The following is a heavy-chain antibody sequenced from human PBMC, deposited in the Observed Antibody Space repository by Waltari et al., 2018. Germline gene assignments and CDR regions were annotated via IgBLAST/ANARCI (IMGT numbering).Heavy chain of an antibody. CDR3: ARGTGTGAITFDY. CDR2: IYYSGST. V-gene: IGHV4-59*01. Sequence: QVQLQESGPGLVKPSETLSLTCTVSGGSISSYYWSWIRQPPGKGLEWIGYIYYSGSTNYNPSLKSRVTISVDTSKNQFSLKLSSVTAADTAAYYCARGTGTGAITFDYWGQGTLVTVSS. CDR1: GGSISSYY. J-gene: IGHJ4*02. D-gene: IGHD2-2*01.